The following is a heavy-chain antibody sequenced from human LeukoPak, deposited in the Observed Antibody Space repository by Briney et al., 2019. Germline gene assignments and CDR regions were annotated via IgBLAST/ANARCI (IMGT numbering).Heavy chain of an antibody. Sequence: GGSLRLSCAASGFTFSSYAMHWVRQAAGKGLEYVSAISSNGGSTYYANSVKGRFTIARDNSKNTLYLQMGSLRAEDMAVYYCARADRPGTFYAFDIWGQGTMVTVSS. CDR1: GFTFSSYA. CDR2: ISSNGGST. CDR3: ARADRPGTFYAFDI. V-gene: IGHV3-64*01. J-gene: IGHJ3*02.